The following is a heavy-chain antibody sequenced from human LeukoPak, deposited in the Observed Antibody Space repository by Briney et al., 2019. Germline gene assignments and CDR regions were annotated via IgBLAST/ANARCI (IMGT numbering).Heavy chain of an antibody. Sequence: GGSLRLSCAASGFTLRHFAMNWVRQAPGKGLEWVSSIASDGDTFYSGSVKGRFTISRDISTNTLHLQMNSLRADDTAIYFCANEAHRHLDLHNWGQGTLVTVST. V-gene: IGHV3-23*01. CDR3: ANEAHRHLDLHN. CDR1: GFTLRHFA. J-gene: IGHJ4*02. CDR2: IASDGDT.